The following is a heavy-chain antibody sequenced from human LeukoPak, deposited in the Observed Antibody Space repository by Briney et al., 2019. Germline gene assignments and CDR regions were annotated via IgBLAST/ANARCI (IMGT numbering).Heavy chain of an antibody. Sequence: GGSLRLSCAASGFTFSSYAMHWVRQAPGKGLEWVAVISYDGSNKYYADSVKGRFTISRDNSKNTLYLQMHSLRAEDTAVYYCARDFSYGDYNGYYYYYGMDVWGKGTTVTVSS. J-gene: IGHJ6*04. CDR3: ARDFSYGDYNGYYYYYGMDV. V-gene: IGHV3-30*04. CDR1: GFTFSSYA. D-gene: IGHD4-17*01. CDR2: ISYDGSNK.